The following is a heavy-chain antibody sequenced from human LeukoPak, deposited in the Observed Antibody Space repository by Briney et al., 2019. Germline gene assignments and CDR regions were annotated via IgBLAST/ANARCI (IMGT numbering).Heavy chain of an antibody. CDR3: ARDPLDWGEYYGSGSFFSN. J-gene: IGHJ1*01. V-gene: IGHV4-4*02. CDR1: GGSISTSNW. Sequence: SETLSLTCAVSGGSISTSNWWTWVRQTPGEGLEWIGEIFHSGTTNYNPSLVNRVSISVDKSKNQFYLRLTSVTAADTAVYYCARDPLDWGEYYGSGSFFSNWGQGTLVTVSS. CDR2: IFHSGTT. D-gene: IGHD3-10*01.